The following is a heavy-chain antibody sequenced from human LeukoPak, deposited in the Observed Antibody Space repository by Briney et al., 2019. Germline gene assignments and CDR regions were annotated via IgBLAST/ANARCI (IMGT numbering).Heavy chain of an antibody. D-gene: IGHD3-10*01. CDR3: ARLFYGSGSRYFDS. CDR1: GGSINTYY. J-gene: IGHJ4*02. V-gene: IGHV4-4*07. CDR2: IYTSGST. Sequence: SETLSLTCTVSGGSINTYYWSWLRQSAGKGLEWIGRIYTSGSTNYSPSLKSRVTMSVDTSENQFSLKLSSVTAADTAVYYCARLFYGSGSRYFDSWGQGTLVTVSS.